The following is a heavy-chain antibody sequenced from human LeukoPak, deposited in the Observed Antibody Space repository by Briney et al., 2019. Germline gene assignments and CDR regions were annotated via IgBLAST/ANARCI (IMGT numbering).Heavy chain of an antibody. CDR2: IYSGGSI. J-gene: IGHJ4*02. CDR3: ARDNIAVAGTDY. CDR1: GFIFSSNY. V-gene: IGHV3-66*02. Sequence: GGSLRLSCAASGFIFSSNYMSWVRQAPGKGLEWVSVIYSGGSIYYADSVKGRFTISRDNSKNTLYLQMNSLRGEDTAVYYCARDNIAVAGTDYWGQGTLVTVSS. D-gene: IGHD6-19*01.